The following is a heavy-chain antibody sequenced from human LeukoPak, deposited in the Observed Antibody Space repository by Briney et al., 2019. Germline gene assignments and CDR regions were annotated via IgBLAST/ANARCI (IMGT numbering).Heavy chain of an antibody. CDR2: ISGSGGST. J-gene: IGHJ4*02. D-gene: IGHD6-19*01. V-gene: IGHV3-23*01. CDR1: GFTFSCHA. Sequence: RGSLRLSCAASGFTFSCHAMSWVRQAPGKGLEWVSAISGSGGSTYYADSVKGRFTISRDKSKNTLYLQMNSLRAEDTAVYYCAKGLAVAGHFDYWGQGTLVTVSS. CDR3: AKGLAVAGHFDY.